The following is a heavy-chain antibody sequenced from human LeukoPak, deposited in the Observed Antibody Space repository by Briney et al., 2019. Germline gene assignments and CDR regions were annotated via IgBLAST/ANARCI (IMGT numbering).Heavy chain of an antibody. CDR2: IYYSGST. CDR3: ASIFGSGSSPHPYYYYYYMDV. CDR1: GDSMNSGRYY. Sequence: SETLSLTCTVSGDSMNSGRYYWSWIRQPAGKGLEWIGSIYYSGSTYYNPSLKSRVTISVDTSKNQFSLKLSSVTAADTAVYYCASIFGSGSSPHPYYYYYYMDVWGKGTTVTISS. J-gene: IGHJ6*03. D-gene: IGHD3-10*01. V-gene: IGHV4-39*01.